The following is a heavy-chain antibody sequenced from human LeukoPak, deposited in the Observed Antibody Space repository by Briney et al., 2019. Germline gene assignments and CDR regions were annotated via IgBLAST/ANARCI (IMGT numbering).Heavy chain of an antibody. Sequence: PGGSLRLSCAASGFTFSSYGMHWVRQAPGKGLEWVANIKQDGSEKYYVDSVKGRFTISRDNAKNSLYLQMNSLRAEDTAVYYCAREQWLVLYDYWGQGTLVTVSS. CDR2: IKQDGSEK. J-gene: IGHJ4*02. D-gene: IGHD6-19*01. CDR1: GFTFSSYG. CDR3: AREQWLVLYDY. V-gene: IGHV3-7*01.